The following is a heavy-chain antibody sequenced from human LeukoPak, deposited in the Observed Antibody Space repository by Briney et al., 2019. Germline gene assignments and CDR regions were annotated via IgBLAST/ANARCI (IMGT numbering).Heavy chain of an antibody. J-gene: IGHJ5*01. D-gene: IGHD3-10*01. CDR3: ARDYGSGTLLYNWFDS. Sequence: SVKVSCKASGGTFSSYAISWVRQAPGQGLEWMGGIIPIFGTANYAQKFQGRVTITADESTSTAYMELSSLRSEDTGVYYCARDYGSGTLLYNWFDSWGQGTLVTVSS. CDR2: IIPIFGTA. CDR1: GGTFSSYA. V-gene: IGHV1-69*01.